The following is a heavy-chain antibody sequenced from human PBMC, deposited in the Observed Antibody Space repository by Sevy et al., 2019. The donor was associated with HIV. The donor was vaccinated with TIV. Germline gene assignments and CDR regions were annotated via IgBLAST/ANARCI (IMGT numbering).Heavy chain of an antibody. D-gene: IGHD5-18*01. CDR2: ISWNSGAI. Sequence: GGSLRLSCAASEFIFDDYAMHWVRQVPGRGLQWVSGISWNSGAIDYADSVKGRFTMSRDNAKNSLYLQMNNLRLEDTALYDCAKDRGYSYSSIDFWGQGTLVTVSS. V-gene: IGHV3-9*01. J-gene: IGHJ4*02. CDR3: AKDRGYSYSSIDF. CDR1: EFIFDDYA.